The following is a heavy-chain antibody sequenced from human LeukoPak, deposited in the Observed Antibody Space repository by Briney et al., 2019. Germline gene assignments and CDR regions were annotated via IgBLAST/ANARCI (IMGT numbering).Heavy chain of an antibody. J-gene: IGHJ5*02. D-gene: IGHD3-22*01. CDR2: IYSGGST. V-gene: IGHV3-53*01. CDR3: AKDGGVIVVVNLVS. Sequence: GGSLRLSCAASGFTVSSKYMSWVRQAPGKGLEWVSVIYSGGSTYYADSVKGRFTISRDNSKNTLYLQMNSLRAEDTAVYYCAKDGGVIVVVNLVSWGQGTLVTVSS. CDR1: GFTVSSKY.